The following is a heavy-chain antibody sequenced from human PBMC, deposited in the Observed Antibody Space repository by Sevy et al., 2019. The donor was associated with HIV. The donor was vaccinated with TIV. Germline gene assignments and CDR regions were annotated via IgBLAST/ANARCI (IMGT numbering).Heavy chain of an antibody. D-gene: IGHD2-2*01. V-gene: IGHV3-30*02. J-gene: IGHJ6*03. CDR3: AKGTGNRYCSSTSCRPHYYYYMDV. Sequence: GGSLRLSCPASGFTFSSYGMHWVRQAPGKGLEWVAFIRYDGSNKYYADSVKGRFTISRDNSKYTLYLQMNSLRAEDTAVYYCAKGTGNRYCSSTSCRPHYYYYMDVWGKGTTVTVSS. CDR1: GFTFSSYG. CDR2: IRYDGSNK.